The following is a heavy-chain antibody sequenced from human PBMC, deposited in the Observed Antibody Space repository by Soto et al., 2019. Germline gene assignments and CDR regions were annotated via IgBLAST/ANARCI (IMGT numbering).Heavy chain of an antibody. Sequence: QLQLQEPGPGLVKPSETLSLTCTVSGGSFSSSTYYWGWIRQPPGKGLEWIGSMYSGGNTYYNPSLKSRVTVSVDTSKNHFSLKLTSVTAADTAMYYCARQPYDSTGYYYGAWGQGTLVTVSS. V-gene: IGHV4-39*01. J-gene: IGHJ5*02. CDR1: GGSFSSSTYY. CDR2: MYSGGNT. D-gene: IGHD3-22*01. CDR3: ARQPYDSTGYYYGA.